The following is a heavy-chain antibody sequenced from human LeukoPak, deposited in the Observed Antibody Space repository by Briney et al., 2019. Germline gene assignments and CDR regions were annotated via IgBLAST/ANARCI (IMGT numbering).Heavy chain of an antibody. J-gene: IGHJ3*02. V-gene: IGHV1-46*01. CDR3: AREKSGSYFLDAFDI. CDR2: INPSGGST. CDR1: GYTFTSYY. Sequence: ASVKVSCKASGYTFTSYYMHWVRQAPGQGLEWMGIINPSGGSTSYAQKFQGRVTMTRDTSTSTAYMELSSLRSEDTAVYYCAREKSGSYFLDAFDIWGQGTMVTVSS. D-gene: IGHD1-26*01.